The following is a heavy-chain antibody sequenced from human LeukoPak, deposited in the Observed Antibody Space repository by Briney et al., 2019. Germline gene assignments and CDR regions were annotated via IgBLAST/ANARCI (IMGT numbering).Heavy chain of an antibody. V-gene: IGHV1-69*13. D-gene: IGHD2-15*01. Sequence: ASVKVSCKASGGTFSSYAISWVRQAPGQGLEWMGGIIPIFGTANYAQKFQGRVTITADESTSTAYMELSSLRSEDTAVYYCARDGGYCSGGSCYSESFDYWGQGTLVTVSS. CDR1: GGTFSSYA. CDR2: IIPIFGTA. CDR3: ARDGGYCSGGSCYSESFDY. J-gene: IGHJ4*02.